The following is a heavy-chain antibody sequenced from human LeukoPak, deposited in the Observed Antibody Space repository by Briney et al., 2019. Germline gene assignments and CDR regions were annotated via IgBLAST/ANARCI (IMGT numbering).Heavy chain of an antibody. J-gene: IGHJ4*02. Sequence: GRSLRLSCAASGFTFSSYGMPWVRQAPGKGLEWVAVIWYDGSNKYYADSVKGRFTISRDNSKNTLYLQMNSLRAEDTAVYYCARDDRGYSYGTPFDYWGQGTLVTVSS. CDR3: ARDDRGYSYGTPFDY. V-gene: IGHV3-33*01. CDR1: GFTFSSYG. D-gene: IGHD5-18*01. CDR2: IWYDGSNK.